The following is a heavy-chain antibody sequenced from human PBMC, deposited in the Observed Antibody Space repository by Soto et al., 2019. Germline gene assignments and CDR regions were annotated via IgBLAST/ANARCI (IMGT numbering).Heavy chain of an antibody. J-gene: IGHJ4*02. CDR2: IRSKANSYAT. V-gene: IGHV3-73*01. Sequence: EVQLVESGGGLVQPGGSLKLSCAASGFTFSGSAMHWVRQASGKGLEWVGRIRSKANSYATAYAASVKGRFTISRDDSKNTAYLQMNRLKTEDTAVYYCTSSVVVEPAAQGAWGQGTLVTVSS. CDR3: TSSVVVEPAAQGA. CDR1: GFTFSGSA. D-gene: IGHD2-2*01.